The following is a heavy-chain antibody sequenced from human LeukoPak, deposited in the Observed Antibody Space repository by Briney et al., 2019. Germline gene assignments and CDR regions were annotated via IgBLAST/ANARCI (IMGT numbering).Heavy chain of an antibody. CDR2: IMPLFGTA. CDR1: GGTFSRND. J-gene: IGHJ6*04. Sequence: SVKVSCKASGGTFSRNDISWVRQAPGQGLEWMGGIMPLFGTAKNAQKFQGRVTITADKSTSTAYMELSSLRSEDTAVYYCAELGITMIGGVWGKGTTVTISS. D-gene: IGHD3-10*02. V-gene: IGHV1-69*06. CDR3: AELGITMIGGV.